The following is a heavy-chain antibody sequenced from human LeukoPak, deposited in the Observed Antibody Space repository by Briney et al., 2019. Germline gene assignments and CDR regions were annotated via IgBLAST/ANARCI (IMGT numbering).Heavy chain of an antibody. CDR1: GFTFSSYE. CDR2: ISSSGSTI. D-gene: IGHD5-12*01. Sequence: GGSLRLSCAASGFTFSSYEMNWVRQAPGKGLEWVSYISSSGSTIYYADSAKGRFTISRDNAKNSLYLQMNSLRAEDTAVYYCARGWLRLVYYGMDVWGKGTTVTVSS. CDR3: ARGWLRLVYYGMDV. J-gene: IGHJ6*04. V-gene: IGHV3-48*03.